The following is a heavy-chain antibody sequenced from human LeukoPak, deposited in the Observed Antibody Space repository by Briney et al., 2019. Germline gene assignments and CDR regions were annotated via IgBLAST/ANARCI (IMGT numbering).Heavy chain of an antibody. CDR1: GGSISSYY. V-gene: IGHV4-59*01. J-gene: IGHJ6*03. CDR2: IYYSGST. CDR3: ARSLRYMDV. Sequence: KPSETLSLTCTVSGGSISSYYWSWIRQPPGKGLEWIGYIYYSGSTNYNPSFKSRVTISVDTSKNQFSLKLSSVTAADTAVYYCARSLRYMDVWGKGTTVTVSS.